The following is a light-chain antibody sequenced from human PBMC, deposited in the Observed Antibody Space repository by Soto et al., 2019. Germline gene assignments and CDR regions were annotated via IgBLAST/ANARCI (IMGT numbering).Light chain of an antibody. Sequence: IQMTQSPSTLSASVGDRVTITCRASQSISSWLAWYQQKPGKAPKLLIYKASSLESGVPSRFSGSGSGTEFTLTISSLQPDDFATYYCQQYKSHRRTFGQGTKVDIK. CDR1: QSISSW. CDR3: QQYKSHRRT. V-gene: IGKV1-5*03. J-gene: IGKJ1*01. CDR2: KAS.